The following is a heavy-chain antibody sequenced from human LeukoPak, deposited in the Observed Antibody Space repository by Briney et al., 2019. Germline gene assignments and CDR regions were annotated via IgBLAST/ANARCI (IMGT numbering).Heavy chain of an antibody. D-gene: IGHD5-24*01. CDR1: GFTFDDYG. CDR3: AKDLGRDGYEIFDY. CDR2: ISSSGGST. J-gene: IGHJ4*02. Sequence: GGSLRLSCAASGFTFDDYGMSWVRQAPGKGLEWVSTISSSGGSTYYADSVKGRFTVSRDNSKNTVFLQMNSLRAEDTAVYYCAKDLGRDGYEIFDYWGQGTLVTVSS. V-gene: IGHV3-23*01.